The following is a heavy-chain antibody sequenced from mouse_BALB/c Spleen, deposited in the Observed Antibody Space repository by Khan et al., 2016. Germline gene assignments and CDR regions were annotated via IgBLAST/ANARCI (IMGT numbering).Heavy chain of an antibody. CDR1: GFNIKDTY. Sequence: VQLKQSGAELVKPGASVKLSCTASGFNIKDTYMHWVKQRPEQGLEWIGRIDPANGNTKYDTKFQGKATITADTSSNTAYLQLSSLTSEDTAVYYCASLRYVYWCQGTTLTVSS. CDR2: IDPANGNT. CDR3: ASLRYVY. J-gene: IGHJ2*01. V-gene: IGHV14-3*02. D-gene: IGHD1-1*01.